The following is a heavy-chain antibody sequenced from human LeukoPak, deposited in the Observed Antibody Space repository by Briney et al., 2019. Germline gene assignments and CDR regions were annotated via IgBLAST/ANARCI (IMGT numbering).Heavy chain of an antibody. V-gene: IGHV4-34*01. J-gene: IGHJ4*02. D-gene: IGHD4-17*01. CDR3: ARGLHRRCFDY. CDR2: INHSGST. CDR1: GGSFSGYY. Sequence: PSETLSLTCAVYGGSFSGYYWSSIRQPPGKGLEWIGEINHSGSTNYNPSLKSRVTISVDTSKNQFSLKLSSVTAADTAVYYCARGLHRRCFDYWGQGTLVTVSS.